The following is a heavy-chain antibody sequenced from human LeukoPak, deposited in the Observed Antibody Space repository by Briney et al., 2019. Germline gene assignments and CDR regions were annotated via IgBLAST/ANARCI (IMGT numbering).Heavy chain of an antibody. CDR3: ARNRYYYGSRNYGVPTWFDP. V-gene: IGHV4-34*01. CDR2: INHSGST. D-gene: IGHD3-10*01. Sequence: SETLSLTCAVYGGSFSGYYWSWIRQPPGKGLEWIGEINHSGSTNYNPSLKSRVTISVDTSKNQFSLKLSSVTAADTAVYYCARNRYYYGSRNYGVPTWFDPWGQGTLVTVSS. J-gene: IGHJ5*02. CDR1: GGSFSGYY.